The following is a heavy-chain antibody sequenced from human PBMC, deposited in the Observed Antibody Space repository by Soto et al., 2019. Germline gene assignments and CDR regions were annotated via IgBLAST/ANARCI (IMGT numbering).Heavy chain of an antibody. CDR3: AKVGDYGLIWYYGMDV. CDR1: GFTFSSYA. CDR2: ISGSGGST. D-gene: IGHD4-17*01. V-gene: IGHV3-23*01. Sequence: HPGGSLRLSCAASGFTFSSYAMSWVRQAPGKGLEWVSAISGSGGSTYYADSVKGRFTISRDNSKNTLYLQMNSLRAEDMAVYYCAKVGDYGLIWYYGMDVWGQGTTVTVSS. J-gene: IGHJ6*02.